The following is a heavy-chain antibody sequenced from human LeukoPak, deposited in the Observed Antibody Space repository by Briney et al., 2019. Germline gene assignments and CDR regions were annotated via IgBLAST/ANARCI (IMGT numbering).Heavy chain of an antibody. D-gene: IGHD1-26*01. CDR3: AKEMSSDSGSWNGYFDY. Sequence: PGESHILSCAASGFTFITYAMNWVSQAPGKGLEWVSGISGSGGGTFYADSVKGRFTIARDNSKNTAYLQMNSLRAEDTAVYYCAKEMSSDSGSWNGYFDYWG. CDR2: ISGSGGGT. J-gene: IGHJ4*01. V-gene: IGHV3-23*01. CDR1: GFTFITYA.